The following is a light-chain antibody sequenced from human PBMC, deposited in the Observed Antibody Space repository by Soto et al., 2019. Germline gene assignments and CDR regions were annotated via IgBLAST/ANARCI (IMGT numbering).Light chain of an antibody. V-gene: IGLV1-47*02. CDR2: SNN. J-gene: IGLJ3*02. CDR1: SSNIGTNY. CDR3: ATWDDSLRGRV. Sequence: QSALTQPASVSGSPGQSITISCSGSSSNIGTNYVYWYQQVPGTAPKLLIYSNNQRPSGVPDRFSGSKSGTSASLAIRGLRSEDEADYYCATWDDSLRGRVFGGGTKLTVL.